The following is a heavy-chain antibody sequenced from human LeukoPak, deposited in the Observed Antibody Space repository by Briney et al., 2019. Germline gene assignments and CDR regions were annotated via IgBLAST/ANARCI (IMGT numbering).Heavy chain of an antibody. V-gene: IGHV4-59*08. CDR3: VGHGSGWHFDY. CDR1: GDSLKNYF. J-gene: IGHJ4*02. D-gene: IGHD2-15*01. CDR2: ISDSGST. Sequence: PSETLSLTCTVSGDSLKNYFWSWIRQPPGKGLEWIGFISDSGSTTANPSLKSRVTMSVDTSKNQFSLKLSSVTDADTAVYFCVGHGSGWHFDYWGQGNLVTVSS.